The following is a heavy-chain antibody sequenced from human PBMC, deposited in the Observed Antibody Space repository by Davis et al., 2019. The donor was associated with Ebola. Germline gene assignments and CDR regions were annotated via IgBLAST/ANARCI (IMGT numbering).Heavy chain of an antibody. Sequence: PGGSLRLSCAASGFTFSSYGMHWVRQAPGKGLEWVAVIWYDGSNKYYADSVKGRFTISRDNSKNTLYLQMNSLRAEDTAVYYCAGGDYGDYGWFDPWGQGTLVTVSS. V-gene: IGHV3-33*01. CDR1: GFTFSSYG. J-gene: IGHJ5*02. D-gene: IGHD4-17*01. CDR2: IWYDGSNK. CDR3: AGGDYGDYGWFDP.